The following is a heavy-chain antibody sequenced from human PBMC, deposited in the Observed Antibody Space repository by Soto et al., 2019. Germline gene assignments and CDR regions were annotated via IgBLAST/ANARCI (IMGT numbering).Heavy chain of an antibody. J-gene: IGHJ6*02. CDR3: ARYGYSSGWYLGTGMDV. D-gene: IGHD6-19*01. V-gene: IGHV1-18*04. Sequence: QVQLVQSGAEVKQPGASLKVSCQASGSSFSDYGIAWVRQAPGQGLAWVGWISTYNGNTNYAQKFQGSVTMTTDTSANTAYMELRSLRSDDTAMYYCARYGYSSGWYLGTGMDVWGQGTPVTVSS. CDR1: GSSFSDYG. CDR2: ISTYNGNT.